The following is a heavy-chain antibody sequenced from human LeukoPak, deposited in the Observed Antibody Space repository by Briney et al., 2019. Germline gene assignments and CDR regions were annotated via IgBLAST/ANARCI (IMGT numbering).Heavy chain of an antibody. CDR2: ISSNSRYI. V-gene: IGHV3-21*06. Sequence: GGSLRLSCAASGFTFSTYSMSWVRQAPGKGLEWVSSISSNSRYIYYADSMRGRFTISRDNAKNSLYLQVNSLKPEDTAAYYCARVAEAAAFDSWGQGTLVTVSS. J-gene: IGHJ4*02. CDR3: ARVAEAAAFDS. D-gene: IGHD6-13*01. CDR1: GFTFSTYS.